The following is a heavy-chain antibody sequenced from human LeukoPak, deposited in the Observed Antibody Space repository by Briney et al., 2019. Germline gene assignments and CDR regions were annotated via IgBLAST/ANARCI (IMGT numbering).Heavy chain of an antibody. V-gene: IGHV3-30*03. Sequence: PGGSLRLSCATSGFTFSSYGMHWVRQAPGKGLEWVAIISYDGRNKYYADSVKGRFTISRDNSKNTLYLQMNSLRAEDTAVYYCARYTSSPGEGMDVWGQGTTVTVSS. J-gene: IGHJ6*02. CDR1: GFTFSSYG. D-gene: IGHD3-16*01. CDR2: ISYDGRNK. CDR3: ARYTSSPGEGMDV.